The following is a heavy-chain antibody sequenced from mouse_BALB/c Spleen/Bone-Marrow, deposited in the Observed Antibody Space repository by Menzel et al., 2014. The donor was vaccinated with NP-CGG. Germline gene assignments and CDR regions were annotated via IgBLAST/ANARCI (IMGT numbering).Heavy chain of an antibody. CDR3: AVYDYEGFAY. Sequence: VQLQQPGAELVKPGASVTLSCTASGFNIKDTYMHWVKQRPEQGLEWIGRIDPANGNTKYDPKFQGKATITADTSSSTAYLQLSSLTSEDTAVYYCAVYDYEGFAYWGQGTLVTVSA. CDR1: GFNIKDTY. CDR2: IDPANGNT. J-gene: IGHJ3*01. D-gene: IGHD2-4*01. V-gene: IGHV14-3*02.